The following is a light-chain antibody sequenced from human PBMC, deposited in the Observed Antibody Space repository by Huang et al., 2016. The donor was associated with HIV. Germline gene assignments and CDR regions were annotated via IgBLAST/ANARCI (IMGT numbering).Light chain of an antibody. V-gene: IGKV3-15*01. CDR2: GTS. CDR3: QQYNNWPPA. CDR1: RNLSST. J-gene: IGKJ1*01. Sequence: EVVMTQSTVTLSVSPGERATLSCRASRNLSSTLAWYQQKLGQAPRLLIYGTSNRATGIPARFSGTGSGTEFTLTISSLQSEDFAVYYCQQYNNWPPAFGQGTKVEIK.